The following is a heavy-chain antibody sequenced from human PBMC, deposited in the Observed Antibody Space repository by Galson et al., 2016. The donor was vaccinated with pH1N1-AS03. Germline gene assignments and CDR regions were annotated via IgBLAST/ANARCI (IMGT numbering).Heavy chain of an antibody. V-gene: IGHV2-5*01. D-gene: IGHD3-10*01. CDR3: AHRCYGSGASFVDF. CDR2: IYWHDDK. CDR1: GFSLNDGGLG. Sequence: PALVKPTQTLTLTCTFSGFSLNDGGLGVGWIRQPPGKALEWLGMIYWHDDKRYNPSLQNRLTLTQGVSKSEVVLQMTNVDPEDTATYYCAHRCYGSGASFVDFWGQGIVVVVS. J-gene: IGHJ4*02.